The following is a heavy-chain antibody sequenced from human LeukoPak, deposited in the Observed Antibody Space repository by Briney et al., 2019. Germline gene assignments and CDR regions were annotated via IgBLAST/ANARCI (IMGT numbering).Heavy chain of an antibody. CDR2: IYYSGSA. D-gene: IGHD1-14*01. V-gene: IGHV4-31*03. Sequence: SETLSLTCTVSGGSISSGGYYWSWIRQHPGKGLEWIGYIYYSGSAFYTSSLKSRVIISVDKSKNQFSLKLTSVTAADTAVYHCARDRKVREDGSLTYSYYGMDVWGQGTTVTVSS. CDR1: GGSISSGGYY. J-gene: IGHJ6*02. CDR3: ARDRKVREDGSLTYSYYGMDV.